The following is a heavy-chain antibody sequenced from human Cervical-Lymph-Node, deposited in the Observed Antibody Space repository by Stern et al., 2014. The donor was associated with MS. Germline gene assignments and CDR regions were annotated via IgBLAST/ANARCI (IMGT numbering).Heavy chain of an antibody. D-gene: IGHD5-12*01. V-gene: IGHV2-70*01. CDR3: ARSLDLRYYFDY. Sequence: SGPALVKPTQTLTLTCTFSGFSLSTSGMRVSWIRQPPGKALEWLALIDWDDDKYYSTSLKTRLTISKDTSKNQVVLTMTNMDPVDTATYYCARSLDLRYYFDYWGQGTLVTVSS. CDR2: IDWDDDK. J-gene: IGHJ4*02. CDR1: GFSLSTSGMR.